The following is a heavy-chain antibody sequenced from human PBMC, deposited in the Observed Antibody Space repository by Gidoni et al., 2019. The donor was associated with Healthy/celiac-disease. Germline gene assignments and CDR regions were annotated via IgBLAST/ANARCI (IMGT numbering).Heavy chain of an antibody. CDR2: IYYSGST. CDR1: GGSISSSSYY. D-gene: IGHD2-2*01. Sequence: QLQLQESGPGLVKPSETLSLTCTFSGGSISSSSYYWGWIRTPPGKGLEWIGSIYYSGSTYYNPSLKSRVTISVDTSKNQFSLKLSSVTAADTAVYYCASLPGYCSSTSCYRADYWGQGTLVTVSS. V-gene: IGHV4-39*01. J-gene: IGHJ4*02. CDR3: ASLPGYCSSTSCYRADY.